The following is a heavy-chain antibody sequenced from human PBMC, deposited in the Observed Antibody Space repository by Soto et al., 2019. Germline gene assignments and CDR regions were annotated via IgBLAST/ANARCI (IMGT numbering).Heavy chain of an antibody. D-gene: IGHD5-18*01. CDR1: GYILTGYS. J-gene: IGHJ6*02. CDR2: IDPNSGAT. V-gene: IGHV1-2*02. Sequence: QEYLVQSGAEVRRPGASVKVSCTAFGYILTGYSLHWVRQAPGQGLEWVGWIDPNSGATNSAERFHGRVSMTRDTSISAAYLELSSLRSDDTAVYYCARGYGSSPNMELRFGMDVWGQGTTISVSS. CDR3: ARGYGSSPNMELRFGMDV.